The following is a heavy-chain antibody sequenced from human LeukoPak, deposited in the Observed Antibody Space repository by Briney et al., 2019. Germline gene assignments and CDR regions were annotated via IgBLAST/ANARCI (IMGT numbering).Heavy chain of an antibody. J-gene: IGHJ2*01. Sequence: PGGALRLSCAGSGFSFTYAMTWGRQAPGKGLEWVSAIIGRAGATYYADSVKGRFTVSRDNSKDEFYLQMDGLRADDTAVYFCAKVADQSTGWYAWYFDLWGRGTLVIVSS. CDR1: GFSFTYA. CDR3: AKVADQSTGWYAWYFDL. V-gene: IGHV3-23*01. D-gene: IGHD6-19*01. CDR2: IIGRAGAT.